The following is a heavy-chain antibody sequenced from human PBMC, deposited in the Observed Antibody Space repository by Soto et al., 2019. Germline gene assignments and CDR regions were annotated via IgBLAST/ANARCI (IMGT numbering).Heavy chain of an antibody. CDR1: GFTFSSYG. V-gene: IGHV3-33*01. J-gene: IGHJ4*02. D-gene: IGHD3-16*01. CDR3: ARDTEGWGFGFDY. Sequence: QVQLVESGGGVVQPGRSLRLSCAASGFTFSSYGMHWVRQAPGKGLEWVAVRWYDGSNKYYADSVKGRFTISRDNSKNTRYLQMNSLRAEDTAVYYCARDTEGWGFGFDYWGQGTLVTVSS. CDR2: RWYDGSNK.